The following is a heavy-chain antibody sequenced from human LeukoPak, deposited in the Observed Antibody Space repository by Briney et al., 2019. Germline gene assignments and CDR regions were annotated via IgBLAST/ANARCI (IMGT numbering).Heavy chain of an antibody. CDR2: IDYRGST. D-gene: IGHD5-18*01. CDR1: GGSISTYY. J-gene: IGHJ3*02. Sequence: PSETLSLTCTVSGGSISTYYWSWIRQPPGKGLEWIAYIDYRGSTTYNPSLRSRVTISVDTSRNQFSLKLYSVTAADTAVYYCARSRSGYSYDHAAFEIWGQGTMVTVSS. V-gene: IGHV4-59*01. CDR3: ARSRSGYSYDHAAFEI.